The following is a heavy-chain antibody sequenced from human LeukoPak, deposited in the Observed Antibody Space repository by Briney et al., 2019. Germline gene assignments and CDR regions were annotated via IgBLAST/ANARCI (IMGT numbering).Heavy chain of an antibody. CDR1: GYRFTSYW. J-gene: IGHJ4*02. Sequence: PGESLKISCKGSGYRFTSYWIGWVRQMPGKGLEWMGIIYPSDSDTRYSPSFQGQVSISADKSISAAYLQWSSLKASDSAMYYCARHHSSGWYTGSLTSDYWGQGTLVTVSS. CDR2: IYPSDSDT. V-gene: IGHV5-51*01. CDR3: ARHHSSGWYTGSLTSDY. D-gene: IGHD6-19*01.